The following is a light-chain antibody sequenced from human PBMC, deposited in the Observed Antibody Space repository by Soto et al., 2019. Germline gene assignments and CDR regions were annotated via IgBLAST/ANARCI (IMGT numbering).Light chain of an antibody. J-gene: IGKJ4*01. Sequence: IQLTQSPSSLSASVGDRVTITCRASQGIRSYLAWYQQKPGKAPKLLIYGASTLQSGVPSKLSGSGSGTDVTLTISSLQPEDFAIYYCQQVNSYPLTFGGGTKVEI. CDR3: QQVNSYPLT. CDR2: GAS. V-gene: IGKV1-9*01. CDR1: QGIRSY.